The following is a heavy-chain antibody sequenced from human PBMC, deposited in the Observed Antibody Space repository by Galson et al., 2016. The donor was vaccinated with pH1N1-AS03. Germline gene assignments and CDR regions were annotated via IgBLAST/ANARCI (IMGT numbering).Heavy chain of an antibody. D-gene: IGHD3-9*01. CDR1: GFSLTTSAVG. J-gene: IGHJ4*02. Sequence: PALVKPTQTLTLTCTFSGFSLTTSAVGVVWIRQPPGKALEWLALIYWDDDKRYNSSLKSRLTITKDTSKNQVVPTMTNMDPVDTATYYCARTAGWLPDFWGQGTLVTVSS. CDR2: IYWDDDK. V-gene: IGHV2-5*02. CDR3: ARTAGWLPDF.